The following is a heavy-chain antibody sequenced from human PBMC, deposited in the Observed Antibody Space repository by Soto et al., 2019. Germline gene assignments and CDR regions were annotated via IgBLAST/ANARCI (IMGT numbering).Heavy chain of an antibody. CDR2: INPNSGGT. J-gene: IGHJ6*02. D-gene: IGHD2-2*01. V-gene: IGHV1-2*04. Sequence: GASVKVSCKASGYTFTGYYMHWVRQAPGQGLEWMGWINPNSGGTNYAQKFQGWVTMTRDTSISTAYMELSRLRSDDTAVYYCARERSTGIVVVPAAILSFGPNYGMDVWGQGTTVTVSS. CDR1: GYTFTGYY. CDR3: ARERSTGIVVVPAAILSFGPNYGMDV.